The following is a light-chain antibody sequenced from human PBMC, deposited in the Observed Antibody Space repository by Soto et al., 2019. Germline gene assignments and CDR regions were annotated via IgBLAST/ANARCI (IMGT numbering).Light chain of an antibody. CDR3: CSYAGSTTLV. J-gene: IGLJ2*01. CDR2: EGS. CDR1: SSDVGSYNL. V-gene: IGLV2-23*01. Sequence: QSALTQPASVSGSPGQSITISCIGNSSDVGSYNLVSWYQHHPGKAPKLMIYEGSARPSGVSNRFSGSRSGNTASLTISGLQAEDEADYYCCSYAGSTTLVFGGGTKLTVL.